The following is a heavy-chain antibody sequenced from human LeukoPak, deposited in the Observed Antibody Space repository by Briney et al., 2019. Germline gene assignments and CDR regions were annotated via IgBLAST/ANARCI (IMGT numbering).Heavy chain of an antibody. CDR2: ITSKPNNYAT. CDR1: GFTFSGSV. Sequence: GGSLKLSCAASGFTFSGSVMHWVRQASGKGLEWVGRITSKPNNYATVYAASVKGRFTISSDDSKNTAYLQMNSLKTEDTAVYYCAGGSGWYSPDYWGQGNLVTVSS. J-gene: IGHJ4*02. V-gene: IGHV3-73*01. D-gene: IGHD6-19*01. CDR3: AGGSGWYSPDY.